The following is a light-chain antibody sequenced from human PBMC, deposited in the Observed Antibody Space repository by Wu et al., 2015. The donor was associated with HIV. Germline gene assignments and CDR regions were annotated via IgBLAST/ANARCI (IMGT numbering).Light chain of an antibody. V-gene: IGKV3-11*01. J-gene: IGKJ1*01. CDR2: IHL. CDR3: QHYGSSQWT. CDR1: QXVSSN. Sequence: ATLSCRASQXVSSNLAWYQQKPGHGSHGSSSIIHLQATGIPARFSGRGSGTDFTLTISSLEPEDFAIYYCQHYGSSQWTFGPRDQGGNQT.